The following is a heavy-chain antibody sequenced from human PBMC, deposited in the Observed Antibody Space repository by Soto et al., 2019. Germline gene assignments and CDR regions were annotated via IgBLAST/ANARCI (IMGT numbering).Heavy chain of an antibody. D-gene: IGHD6-19*01. J-gene: IGHJ4*02. Sequence: GGSLRLSCAASGFTFSSYAMSWVRQAPGKGLEWVSAISGSGGSTYYADSVKGRFTISRDNSKNTLYLQMTSLRAEDTAVYYCAGTSSGWSYYFDYWGQGTLVTVSS. CDR3: AGTSSGWSYYFDY. CDR1: GFTFSSYA. CDR2: ISGSGGST. V-gene: IGHV3-23*01.